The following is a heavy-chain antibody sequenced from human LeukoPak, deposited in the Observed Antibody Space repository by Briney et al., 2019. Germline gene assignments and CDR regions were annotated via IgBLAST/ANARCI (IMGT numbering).Heavy chain of an antibody. CDR2: IITILGIA. CDR3: ARSEEMATIDY. Sequence: ASVKVSCKASGGTFSSYTISWVRQAPGQGLEWMGRIITILGIANYAQKFQGRVTITADKSTSTAYMELSSLRPEDTAVYYCARSEEMATIDYWGQGTLVTVSS. V-gene: IGHV1-69*02. CDR1: GGTFSSYT. D-gene: IGHD5-24*01. J-gene: IGHJ4*02.